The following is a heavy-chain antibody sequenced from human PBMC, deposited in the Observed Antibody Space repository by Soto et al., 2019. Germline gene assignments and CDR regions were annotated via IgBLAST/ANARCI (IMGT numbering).Heavy chain of an antibody. CDR2: IIPIFDTA. Sequence: QVQLVQSGAEVKKPGSSVKVSCKTSGDTFSTYAINWVRQAPGQGLEWMGGIIPIFDTANYAQKFQARVTITADRSTSTAYVELTRLRSEDTAVYFCARGGRSVVVAATPRWFDPWGQGTLVTVSS. V-gene: IGHV1-69*06. CDR3: ARGGRSVVVAATPRWFDP. J-gene: IGHJ5*02. CDR1: GDTFSTYA. D-gene: IGHD2-15*01.